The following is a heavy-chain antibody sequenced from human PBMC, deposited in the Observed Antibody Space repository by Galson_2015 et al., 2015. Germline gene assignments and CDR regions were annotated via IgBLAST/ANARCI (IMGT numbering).Heavy chain of an antibody. D-gene: IGHD3-3*01. CDR1: GGSISSSSNY. CDR3: AWGGDYEFWAYFDY. J-gene: IGHJ4*02. V-gene: IGHV4-39*01. CDR2: IHYSGST. Sequence: SETLSLTCTVSGGSISSSSNYWGWIRQPPGKGLEWIGNIHYSGSTYYNPSLKSRVTISVDTSKNQFSLRLSSVTAADTAVYYCAWGGDYEFWAYFDYWGQGTLVTVSS.